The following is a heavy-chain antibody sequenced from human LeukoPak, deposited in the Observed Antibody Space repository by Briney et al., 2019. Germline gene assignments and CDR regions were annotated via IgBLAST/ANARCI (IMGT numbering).Heavy chain of an antibody. D-gene: IGHD4-17*01. V-gene: IGHV3-74*03. J-gene: IGHJ3*02. CDR3: ARPYGPAAFDI. CDR2: IKSDASTI. CDR1: GFTFSSYW. Sequence: GGSLRLSCAASGFTFSSYWMHWVRQAPGKGLVWVSHIKSDASTITYADSVKGRFTISRDNAKNTLYLQMNSLRAEDTAVYYCARPYGPAAFDIWGQGTMVTVSS.